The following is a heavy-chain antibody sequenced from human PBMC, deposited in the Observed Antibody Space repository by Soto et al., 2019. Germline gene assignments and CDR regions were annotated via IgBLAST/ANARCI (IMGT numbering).Heavy chain of an antibody. D-gene: IGHD3-22*01. CDR1: GFTFSSYA. J-gene: IGHJ4*02. CDR2: ISGSGGST. Sequence: EVQLLESGGGLVQPGGSLRLSCAASGFTFSSYAMSWVRQAPGKGLEWVSAISGSGGSTYYADSVKGRFTISRDNSKNTPYLQMNSLRAEDTAVYYCAKDPGITMIVVVTNFDYWGQGTLVTVSS. CDR3: AKDPGITMIVVVTNFDY. V-gene: IGHV3-23*01.